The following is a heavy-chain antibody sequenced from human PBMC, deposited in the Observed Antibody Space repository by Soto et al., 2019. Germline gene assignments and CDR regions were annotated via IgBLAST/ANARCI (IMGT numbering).Heavy chain of an antibody. D-gene: IGHD3-22*01. CDR1: GGSISSSSYY. V-gene: IGHV4-39*07. CDR2: IYYSGST. CDR3: ARFYYDSSGYLPSPYYYYYGMDA. J-gene: IGHJ6*02. Sequence: SETLSLTCTVSGGSISSSSYYWGWIRQPPGKGLEWIGSIYYSGSTNYNPSLKSRVTISVDTSKNQFSLKLSSVTAADTAVYYCARFYYDSSGYLPSPYYYYYGMDAWGQGTTVTVSS.